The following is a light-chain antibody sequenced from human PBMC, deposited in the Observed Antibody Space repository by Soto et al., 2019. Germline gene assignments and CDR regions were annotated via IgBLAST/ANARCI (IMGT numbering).Light chain of an antibody. CDR1: SSDVGGYNY. J-gene: IGLJ1*01. Sequence: SVLTQPPSASRSPGQSVTISCTGTSSDVGGYNYVSWYQQHPGKAPKLLIYEVSKRPSGVPVRFSGSKSGNTASLTVSGFQAEDEADYYCSSYAGSNNSNVFGTGTKVTVL. CDR2: EVS. V-gene: IGLV2-8*01. CDR3: SSYAGSNNSNV.